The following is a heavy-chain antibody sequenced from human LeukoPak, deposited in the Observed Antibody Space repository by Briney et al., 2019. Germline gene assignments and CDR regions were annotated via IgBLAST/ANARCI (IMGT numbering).Heavy chain of an antibody. CDR1: GYTFTSYY. D-gene: IGHD3/OR15-3a*01. CDR3: ARGGLGIGFRVDY. CDR2: INPSGGST. Sequence: GASVKVSCKASGYTFTSYYMHWVRQAPGQGLEWMGIINPSGGSTSYAQKFQGRVTITRNTSISTAYMELSSLRSEDTAVYYCARGGLGIGFRVDYWGQGTLVTVSP. J-gene: IGHJ4*02. V-gene: IGHV1-46*01.